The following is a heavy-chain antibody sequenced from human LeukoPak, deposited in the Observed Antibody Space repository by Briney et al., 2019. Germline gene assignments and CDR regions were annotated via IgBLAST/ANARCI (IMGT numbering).Heavy chain of an antibody. V-gene: IGHV3-23*01. CDR1: GFTFSSYS. Sequence: GGSLRLSCAASGFTFSSYSMNWVRQAPGKGLEWVSAISGSGGSTYYADSVKGRFTISRDNSKNTLYLQMNSLRAEDTAVYYCANSRSGGYEIFDYWGQGTLVTVSS. J-gene: IGHJ4*02. CDR2: ISGSGGST. CDR3: ANSRSGGYEIFDY. D-gene: IGHD2-15*01.